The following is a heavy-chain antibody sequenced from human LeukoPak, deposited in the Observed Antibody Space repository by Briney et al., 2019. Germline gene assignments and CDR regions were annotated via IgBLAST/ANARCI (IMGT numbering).Heavy chain of an antibody. D-gene: IGHD5-24*01. Sequence: GGSLRLSCPASGFTFIDYSMNWVRQAPGKGLGWISYIGIDSGNTNYADSVKGRFTISADKAKNSLYLQMNSLRVEDTAVYYCARDYKYAFDNWGQGTLVTVSS. CDR3: ARDYKYAFDN. J-gene: IGHJ4*02. V-gene: IGHV3-48*01. CDR1: GFTFIDYS. CDR2: IGIDSGNT.